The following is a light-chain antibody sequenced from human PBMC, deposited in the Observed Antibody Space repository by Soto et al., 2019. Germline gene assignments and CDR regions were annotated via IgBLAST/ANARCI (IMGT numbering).Light chain of an antibody. J-gene: IGKJ4*01. V-gene: IGKV3-20*01. CDR2: GAS. CDR3: RQYGSSPS. CDR1: QSVSSSS. Sequence: EIVLTQSPGTLSLSPGERATLSCRASQSVSSSSLAWYQQKPGQAPRLLIYGASTRATGIPDRFSGSESGTDFTLIISRLEPEDFAVYYCRQYGSSPSFGGGTKVEIK.